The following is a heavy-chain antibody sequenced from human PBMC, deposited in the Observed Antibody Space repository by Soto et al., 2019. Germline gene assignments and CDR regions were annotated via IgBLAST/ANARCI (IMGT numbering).Heavy chain of an antibody. J-gene: IGHJ5*02. CDR1: GGSISSGGYY. Sequence: PSETLSLTCTVSGGSISSGGYYWSWIRQHPGKGLEWIGYIYYSGSTYYNPSLKSRVTISVDTSKNQFSLKLSSVTAADTAVYYCARGPPLGYCSSTSCYTGAFDPCGQGTLVTVSS. CDR3: ARGPPLGYCSSTSCYTGAFDP. V-gene: IGHV4-31*03. CDR2: IYYSGST. D-gene: IGHD2-2*02.